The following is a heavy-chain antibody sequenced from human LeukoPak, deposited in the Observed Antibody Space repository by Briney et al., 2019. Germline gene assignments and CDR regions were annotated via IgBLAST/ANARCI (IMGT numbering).Heavy chain of an antibody. CDR2: INGDGRSA. D-gene: IGHD3-10*01. V-gene: IGHV3-74*01. CDR3: RLWFGDLRFDY. CDR1: GFTFTNFW. Sequence: GGSLRLSCAASGFTFTNFWMYWVRQAPGKGLVWVSRINGDGRSASYADSVKGRFTISRDNAKNTLYLQMNSLRVEDTAVYYCRLWFGDLRFDYWGQGTLVTVSS. J-gene: IGHJ4*02.